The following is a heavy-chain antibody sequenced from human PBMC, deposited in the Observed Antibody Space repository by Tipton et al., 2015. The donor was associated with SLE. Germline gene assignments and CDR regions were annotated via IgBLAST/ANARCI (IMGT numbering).Heavy chain of an antibody. Sequence: SLRLSCTASRFTFSTYSMHWVRQAPGKGLEWVSSISSSSGDIFYADSVKGRFTISKDNAKNSLYLQMNSLRVEDTAVYYCARVYCSSTSCYRSNWYFDLWGRGTLVTVSS. D-gene: IGHD2-2*02. J-gene: IGHJ2*01. V-gene: IGHV3-21*01. CDR2: ISSSSGDI. CDR1: RFTFSTYS. CDR3: ARVYCSSTSCYRSNWYFDL.